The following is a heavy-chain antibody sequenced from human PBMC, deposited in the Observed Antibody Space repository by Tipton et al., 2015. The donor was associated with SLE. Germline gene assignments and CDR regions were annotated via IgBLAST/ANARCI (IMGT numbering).Heavy chain of an antibody. D-gene: IGHD4-17*01. CDR3: ARAYGDNPFDY. J-gene: IGHJ4*02. V-gene: IGHV4-59*01. CDR2: IYYSGST. Sequence: TLSLTCTVSGGSTSSYYWSWIRQPPGKGLEWIGYIYYSGSTNYNPSLKSRVTISVDTSKNQFSLKLNSVTAADTAVYYCARAYGDNPFDYWGQGTLVTVSS. CDR1: GGSTSSYY.